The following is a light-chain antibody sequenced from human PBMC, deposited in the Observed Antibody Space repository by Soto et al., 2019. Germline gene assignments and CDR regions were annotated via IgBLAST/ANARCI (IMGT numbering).Light chain of an antibody. V-gene: IGKV1D-12*01. CDR2: AAS. CDR1: QAISTW. J-gene: IGKJ1*01. CDR3: QQANSFPRT. Sequence: DIQMTQSPSSVSASVGDRVTITCRASQAISTWLAWYQQKPGKAPKLLLYAASNLQTGVPSRFSGSGSGTDFTLTISSLQPEDFATYYCQQANSFPRTVGQGTKVEIK.